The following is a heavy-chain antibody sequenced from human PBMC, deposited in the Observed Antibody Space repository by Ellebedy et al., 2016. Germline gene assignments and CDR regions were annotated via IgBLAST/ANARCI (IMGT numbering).Heavy chain of an antibody. J-gene: IGHJ6*02. V-gene: IGHV3-64*01. D-gene: IGHD3-22*01. CDR1: GFTFSSYA. CDR3: ARDWAYYDSSGYYVGDGMDV. Sequence: GESLKISCAASGFTFSSYAMHWVRQAPGKGLEYVSAISSNGGSTYYANSVKGRFTISRDNSKNTLYLQMGSLRAEDMAVYYCARDWAYYDSSGYYVGDGMDVWGQGTTVTVSS. CDR2: ISSNGGST.